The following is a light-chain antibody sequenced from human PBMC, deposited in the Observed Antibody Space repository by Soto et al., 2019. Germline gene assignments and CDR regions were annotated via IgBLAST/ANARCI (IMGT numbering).Light chain of an antibody. CDR1: SSNIGSDI. V-gene: IGLV1-44*01. J-gene: IGLJ3*02. CDR3: AAWDGSLNGWV. CDR2: SNN. Sequence: LTQPPSASGTPGQRVTISCSGSSSNIGSDIVNWYQQLPGTAPKLLIYSNNQRPSGVPDRFSGSKSGTSASLAISGLQSEDEADYYCAAWDGSLNGWVFGGGTQLTVL.